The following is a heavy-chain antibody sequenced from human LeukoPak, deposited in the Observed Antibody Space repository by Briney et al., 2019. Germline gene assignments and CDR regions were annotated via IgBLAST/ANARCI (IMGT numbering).Heavy chain of an antibody. J-gene: IGHJ4*02. D-gene: IGHD6-19*01. CDR1: GYTFTSYG. CDR3: ARVGTVAGTRTHYFDY. CDR2: ISAYNGNT. Sequence: ASVKVSCKASGYTFTSYGISWVRQAPGQGLEWMGWISAYNGNTNYAQKLQGRVTMTTDTSTSTAYMELRSLRSDDTAVYYCARVGTVAGTRTHYFDYWGQGTLVTVSS. V-gene: IGHV1-18*01.